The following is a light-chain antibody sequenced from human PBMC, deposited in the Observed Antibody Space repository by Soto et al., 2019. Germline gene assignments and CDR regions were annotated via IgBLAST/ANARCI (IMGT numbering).Light chain of an antibody. V-gene: IGKV3-15*01. J-gene: IGKJ1*01. CDR2: GAS. CDR3: QQSYNWPRT. Sequence: EVVMTQSPATLSVSPGEKATLSCGASQGVGMNLVWFHQKPGQAPRPLIYGASTRATGIPARFSGSGSGTEFTLTISSLQSEDFAVYYCQQSYNWPRTFGQGTRVEI. CDR1: QGVGMN.